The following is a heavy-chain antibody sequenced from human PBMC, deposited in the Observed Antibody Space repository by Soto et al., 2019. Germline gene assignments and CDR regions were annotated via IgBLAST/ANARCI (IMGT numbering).Heavy chain of an antibody. V-gene: IGHV3-23*01. CDR3: AKRLRYFDWSTTDFHX. J-gene: IGHJ4*02. CDR2: ISRSGGST. Sequence: GGSLRLSCAASGFTFSSYAMRWVRQAPGKGLEWVSAISRSGGSTYYAYSVKGRFTISRDNSKNTIYLQMNSLRAEDTAVYYCAKRLRYFDWSTTDFHXWGQVTLVTVSX. CDR1: GFTFSSYA. D-gene: IGHD3-9*01.